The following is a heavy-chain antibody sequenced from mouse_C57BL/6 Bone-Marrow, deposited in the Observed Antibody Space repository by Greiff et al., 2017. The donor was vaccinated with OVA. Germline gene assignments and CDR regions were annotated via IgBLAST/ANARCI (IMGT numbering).Heavy chain of an antibody. Sequence: VHVKQSGPVLVKPGASVKMSCKASGYTFTDYYMNWVKQSPGKSLEWIGVINPYNGGTSYNQKFKGKATLPVDKSSSTAYMELNSLTSEDSAVYYCARCDSYPFDYWGQGTTLTVSS. D-gene: IGHD2-12*01. J-gene: IGHJ2*01. CDR1: GYTFTDYY. V-gene: IGHV1-19*01. CDR3: ARCDSYPFDY. CDR2: INPYNGGT.